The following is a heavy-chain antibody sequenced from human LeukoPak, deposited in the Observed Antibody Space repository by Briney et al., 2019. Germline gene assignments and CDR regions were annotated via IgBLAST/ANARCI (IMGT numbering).Heavy chain of an antibody. Sequence: KPSETLSLTCTVSGGSISSSSYYWGWIRQPPGEGLEWIGSIYYSGSTYYNPSLKSRVTISVDTSKNQFSLKLSSVTAAHTAVYYCASRRYIAVAGNFDYWGQGTLVTVSS. CDR2: IYYSGST. D-gene: IGHD6-19*01. J-gene: IGHJ4*02. CDR1: GGSISSSSYY. V-gene: IGHV4-39*01. CDR3: ASRRYIAVAGNFDY.